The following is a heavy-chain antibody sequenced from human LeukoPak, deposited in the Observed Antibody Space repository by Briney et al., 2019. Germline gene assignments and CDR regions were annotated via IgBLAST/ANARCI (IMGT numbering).Heavy chain of an antibody. CDR3: ARTTTHYYGSGTSLYYYYMDV. V-gene: IGHV3-7*03. CDR2: IKQDGSEK. CDR1: GFTFSSYW. J-gene: IGHJ6*03. D-gene: IGHD3-10*01. Sequence: GGSLRLSCAASGFTFSSYWMSWVRQAPGEGLEGVADIKQDGSEKYYVDSVKGRFTISRDNSKNTLFLQMNSLRANDTAVYYCARTTTHYYGSGTSLYYYYMDVWGKGTTVTISS.